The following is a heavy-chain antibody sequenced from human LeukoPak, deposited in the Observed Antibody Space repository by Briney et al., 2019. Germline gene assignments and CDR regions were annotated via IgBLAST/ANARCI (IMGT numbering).Heavy chain of an antibody. CDR2: IYYSGST. CDR1: GGSISSYY. Sequence: NPSETLSLTCTVSGGSISSYYWSWIRQPPGKGLEWIGYIYYSGSTNYNPSLKSRVTISVDTSKNQFSLKLSSVTAADTAVYYCAREDTVTDAFDIWGQGTMVTVSS. D-gene: IGHD4-17*01. J-gene: IGHJ3*02. CDR3: AREDTVTDAFDI. V-gene: IGHV4-59*01.